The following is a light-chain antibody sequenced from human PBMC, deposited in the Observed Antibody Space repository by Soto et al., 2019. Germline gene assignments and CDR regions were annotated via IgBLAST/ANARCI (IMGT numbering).Light chain of an antibody. J-gene: IGKJ3*01. CDR3: QKCDYLPI. CDR1: HDITSY. V-gene: IGKV1-33*01. CDR2: DAS. Sequence: DIQMTQSPSSLSASVGDRVTITCQASHDITSYLNWYQHKPGKAPKLLIYDASILEAGVPSRYSGSAAATDFTFTISSLQPEDVATYYCQKCDYLPIFGPGTTVDLK.